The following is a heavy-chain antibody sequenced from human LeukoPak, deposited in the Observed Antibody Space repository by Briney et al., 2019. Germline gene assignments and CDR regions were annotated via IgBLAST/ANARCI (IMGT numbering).Heavy chain of an antibody. Sequence: PSETLSLTCTVSDYSISSGYYWGWIRQPPGKGLEWTGSIFQSGHTYYSPSLKSRVTTSVDTSNNRFSLSLSAVTAADTAVYYCARGRSADWDIFDCWGQGTLVTVSS. CDR1: DYSISSGYY. V-gene: IGHV4-38-2*02. D-gene: IGHD2-15*01. CDR3: ARGRSADWDIFDC. CDR2: IFQSGHT. J-gene: IGHJ4*02.